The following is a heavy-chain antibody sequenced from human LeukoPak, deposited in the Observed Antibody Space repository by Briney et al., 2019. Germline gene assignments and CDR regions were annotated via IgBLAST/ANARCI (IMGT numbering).Heavy chain of an antibody. V-gene: IGHV3-9*01. CDR1: GFNFHDYA. J-gene: IGHJ4*02. CDR2: ISWNSGRL. CDR3: TKDIDSSSWYYFDY. D-gene: IGHD6-13*01. Sequence: GGSLRLSCAASGFNFHDYAMHWVRQTPGKGLEWVSSISWNSGRLGYADSAKGRFTISRDNAKNSLYLEMNSLRAEDTALYFCTKDIDSSSWYYFDYWGQGTLVTVSS.